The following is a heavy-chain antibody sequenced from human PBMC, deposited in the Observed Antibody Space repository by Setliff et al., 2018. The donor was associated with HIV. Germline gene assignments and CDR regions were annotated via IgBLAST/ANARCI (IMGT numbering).Heavy chain of an antibody. Sequence: GESLKISCKGSGYSFTNYWIAWVRQMPGRGLEWMGIIYPGDSDTRYSPSFQGQVTISADKSISTAYLQWSSLKASDTAMYYCARRVVDTAMVTVYAFDIWGQGTMVTVSS. V-gene: IGHV5-51*01. CDR1: GYSFTNYW. CDR3: ARRVVDTAMVTVYAFDI. J-gene: IGHJ3*02. D-gene: IGHD5-18*01. CDR2: IYPGDSDT.